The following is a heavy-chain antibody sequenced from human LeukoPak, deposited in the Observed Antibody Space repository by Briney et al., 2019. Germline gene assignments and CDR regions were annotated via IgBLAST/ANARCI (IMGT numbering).Heavy chain of an antibody. J-gene: IGHJ4*02. CDR2: IKPDGSEK. D-gene: IGHD6-19*01. Sequence: PGGSLRLSCEASGFTFSSYAMSWVRQAPGKGLEWVASIKPDGSEKYYLDSVKGRFTISRDNARDSLYLQMNSLRDDDTSVYFCARDASALYWGRGTLVTVSS. V-gene: IGHV3-7*01. CDR1: GFTFSSYA. CDR3: ARDASALY.